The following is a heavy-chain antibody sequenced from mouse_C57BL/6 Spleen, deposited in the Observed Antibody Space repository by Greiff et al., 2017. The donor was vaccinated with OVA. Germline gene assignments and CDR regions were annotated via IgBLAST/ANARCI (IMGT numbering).Heavy chain of an antibody. CDR3: ARRGGLLPYFDY. D-gene: IGHD2-3*01. V-gene: IGHV1-76*01. CDR2: IYPGSGNT. CDR1: GYTFTDYY. J-gene: IGHJ2*01. Sequence: QVQLQQSGAELVRPGASVKLSCKASGYTFTDYYINWVKQRPGQGLEWIARIYPGSGNTYYNEKFKGKATLTAEKSSSTAYMQLSSLTSEDSAVYFCARRGGLLPYFDYWGQGTTLTVSS.